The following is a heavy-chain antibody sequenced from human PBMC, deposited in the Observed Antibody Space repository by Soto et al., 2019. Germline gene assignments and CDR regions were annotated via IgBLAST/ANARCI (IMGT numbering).Heavy chain of an antibody. J-gene: IGHJ4*02. Sequence: ASVKVSCKASGYTFTNYLMHWVRQAPGQRLEWMGWINAANDNTKYSQKLQGRVTFTRDTSATTAYMELSGLRSEDTAVYYCARGFEAARSFDYWGQGTLVTVSS. D-gene: IGHD6-6*01. CDR2: INAANDNT. CDR1: GYTFTNYL. CDR3: ARGFEAARSFDY. V-gene: IGHV1-3*01.